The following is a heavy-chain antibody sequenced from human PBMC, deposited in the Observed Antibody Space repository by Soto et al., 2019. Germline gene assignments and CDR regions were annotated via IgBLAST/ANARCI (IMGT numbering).Heavy chain of an antibody. J-gene: IGHJ6*02. D-gene: IGHD1-26*01. Sequence: PGGSLRLSCAASGSTFSSYWMSWVRQAPGKGLEWVANIKQDGSEKYYMDSVKGRFTISRDNAKNSLYLQMNSLRGEDTALYYCARVSGAYYYVMDVWGQGTTVTVSS. CDR2: IKQDGSEK. CDR1: GSTFSSYW. CDR3: ARVSGAYYYVMDV. V-gene: IGHV3-7*01.